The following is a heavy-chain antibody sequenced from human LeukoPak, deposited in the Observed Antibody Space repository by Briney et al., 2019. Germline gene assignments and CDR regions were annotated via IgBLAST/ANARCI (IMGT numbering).Heavy chain of an antibody. CDR2: ISGSGGST. V-gene: IGHV3-23*01. CDR1: GFTFSSYA. J-gene: IGHJ4*02. Sequence: PGGSLRLSCAASGFTFSSYAMSWVRQAPGKGLEWVSAISGSGGSTYYADSVKGRFTISRDNSKNTLYLQMNSLRAEDTAVYYCAKGGSPLFYGSGTPELDYWGQGTLVTVSS. CDR3: AKGGSPLFYGSGTPELDY. D-gene: IGHD3-10*01.